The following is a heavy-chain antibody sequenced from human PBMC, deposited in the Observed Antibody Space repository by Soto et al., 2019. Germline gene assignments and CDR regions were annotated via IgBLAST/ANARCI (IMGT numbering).Heavy chain of an antibody. J-gene: IGHJ4*02. Sequence: SETLSLTCTVSGGPFSAGGYHWSWIRQAPGKGLEWIGYILQNGDTSYNPPLKSRVTISTDTSKRQFSLKLTSVTAADTAVYYCARGDSTVSSVLDYWGQGLLVTVSS. CDR3: ARGDSTVSSVLDY. CDR2: ILQNGDT. CDR1: GGPFSAGGYH. V-gene: IGHV4-31*03. D-gene: IGHD4-17*01.